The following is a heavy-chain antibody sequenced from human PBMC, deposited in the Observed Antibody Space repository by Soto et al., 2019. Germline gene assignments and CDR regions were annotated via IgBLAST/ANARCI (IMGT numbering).Heavy chain of an antibody. CDR2: INSDGSST. CDR3: ARGDPGYCSSTSCHGMDV. CDR1: GFTFSSYW. D-gene: IGHD2-2*03. Sequence: GGSLRLSCAASGFTFSSYWMHWVRQAPGKGLVWVSRINSDGSSTRYADPVKGRSTISRDKAKNTLYLQMNSLRAEDTAVYYCARGDPGYCSSTSCHGMDVWGQGTTVTVSS. V-gene: IGHV3-74*01. J-gene: IGHJ6*02.